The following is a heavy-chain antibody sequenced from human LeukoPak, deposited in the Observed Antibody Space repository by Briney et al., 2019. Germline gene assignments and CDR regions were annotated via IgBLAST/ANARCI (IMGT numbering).Heavy chain of an antibody. J-gene: IGHJ6*03. Sequence: GGSLRLSCAASGFTFSSYSMNWVRQAPGKGLEWVSSISSSSSYIYYADSVKGRFTISRDNAKNSLYLQMNSLRAEDTAVYYCARDPPRQYYDILTGYSKRYYYYYMDVWGKGTTVTVSS. CDR3: ARDPPRQYYDILTGYSKRYYYYYMDV. CDR2: ISSSSSYI. CDR1: GFTFSSYS. V-gene: IGHV3-21*01. D-gene: IGHD3-9*01.